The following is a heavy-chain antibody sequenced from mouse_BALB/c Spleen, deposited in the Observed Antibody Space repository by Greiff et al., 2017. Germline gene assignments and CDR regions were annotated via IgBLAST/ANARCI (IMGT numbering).Heavy chain of an antibody. V-gene: IGHV1S127*01. Sequence: QVQLKQPGAELVKPGASVKMSCKASGYTFTSYWMHWVKQRPGQGLEWIGTIDPSDSYTSYNQKFKGKATLTVDTSSSTAYMQLSSLTSEDSAVYYCTRGPRYDYAMDYWGQGTSVTVSS. J-gene: IGHJ4*01. CDR3: TRGPRYDYAMDY. D-gene: IGHD2-14*01. CDR1: GYTFTSYW. CDR2: IDPSDSYT.